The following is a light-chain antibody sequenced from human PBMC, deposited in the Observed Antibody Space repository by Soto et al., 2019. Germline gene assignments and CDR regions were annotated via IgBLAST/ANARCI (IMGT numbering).Light chain of an antibody. J-gene: IGKJ1*01. V-gene: IGKV3-11*01. CDR1: QSVSNNY. Sequence: EIVLTQSPGTLSLSPGERATLSCRASQSVSNNYLAWYQQKPGQAPRLLIYDASNRATGIPARFSGSGSGTDFTLTISYLEPEDFAVYYCQQQSNWPPTFGQGTKVDIK. CDR2: DAS. CDR3: QQQSNWPPT.